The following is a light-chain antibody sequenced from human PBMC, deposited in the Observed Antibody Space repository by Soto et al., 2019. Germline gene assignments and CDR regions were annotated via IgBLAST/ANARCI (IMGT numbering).Light chain of an antibody. CDR1: QSVSSN. CDR2: DSS. V-gene: IGKV3-11*01. CDR3: QQRYIPLT. Sequence: IVRTQSPDLLYVSPGEIATISCRASQSVSSNLAWYQQKPGQAPRLLIYDSSNRATGIPARFTGSGSGTDFTLTISSLEPEDFAIYYCQQRYIPLTFGGGSKVDIK. J-gene: IGKJ4*01.